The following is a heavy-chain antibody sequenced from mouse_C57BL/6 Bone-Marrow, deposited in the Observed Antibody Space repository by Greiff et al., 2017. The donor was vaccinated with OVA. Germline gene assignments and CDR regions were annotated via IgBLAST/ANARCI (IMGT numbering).Heavy chain of an antibody. J-gene: IGHJ2*01. D-gene: IGHD2-4*01. CDR1: GFTFSSYG. Sequence: EVQLQQSGGDLVKPGGSLKLSCAASGFTFSSYGMSWVRQTPDKRLEWVATISSGGSYTYYPDSVKGRFTISRDNAKNTLYLQMSSLKSEDTAMYYCARQGDYAYWGQGTTLTVSS. V-gene: IGHV5-6*01. CDR3: ARQGDYAY. CDR2: ISSGGSYT.